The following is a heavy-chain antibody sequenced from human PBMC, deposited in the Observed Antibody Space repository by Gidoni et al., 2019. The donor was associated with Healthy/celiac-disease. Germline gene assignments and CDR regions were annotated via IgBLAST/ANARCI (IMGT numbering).Heavy chain of an antibody. D-gene: IGHD2-21*01. V-gene: IGHV5-51*01. J-gene: IGHJ4*02. CDR3: ARLMEGELGLDY. CDR1: VYSFTSYW. Sequence: EVQLVQSGAAVKYPWESLKISCTGSVYSFTSYWIGWVSQMPGKGLEWMGIIYPGDSDTRYSQSCQGQVTISADKSISNAYLQWSSMKASDTAMYYCARLMEGELGLDYWGQGTLVTVSS. CDR2: IYPGDSDT.